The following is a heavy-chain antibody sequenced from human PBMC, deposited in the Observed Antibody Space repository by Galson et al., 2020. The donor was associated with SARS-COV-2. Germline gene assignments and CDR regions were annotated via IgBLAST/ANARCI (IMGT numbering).Heavy chain of an antibody. CDR3: ARQGVNMIVLVTVPGWYFDL. CDR1: GYSVSTTNY. CDR2: VYPSGTT. V-gene: IGHV4-38-2*02. J-gene: IGHJ2*01. Sequence: SETLSLTCTVSGYSVSTTNYWGWVRQPPGRGLEWIGSVYPSGTTYYNPSLKSRVTISVDTSKNQFSLRLDSVTAADTALYYCARQGVNMIVLVTVPGWYFDLGGRGTLVTVSS. D-gene: IGHD3-22*01.